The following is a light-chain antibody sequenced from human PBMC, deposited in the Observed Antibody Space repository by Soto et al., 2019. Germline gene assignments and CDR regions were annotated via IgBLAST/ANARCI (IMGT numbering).Light chain of an antibody. V-gene: IGKV2-28*01. CDR1: QSLLQSNGYTY. CDR3: MQALQTPWT. J-gene: IGKJ1*01. CDR2: LGS. Sequence: DIVMTQSPLSLPVTPGEPASISCRSSQSLLQSNGYTYLDWYLQKPGQSPQLVIYLGSNRASGVPDRFSGSGSGTDFTLKISRVEAEDVGVYYCMQALQTPWTFGQGTKVEIK.